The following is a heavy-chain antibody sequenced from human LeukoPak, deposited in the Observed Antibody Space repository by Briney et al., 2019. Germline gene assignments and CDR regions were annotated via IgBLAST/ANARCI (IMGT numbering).Heavy chain of an antibody. V-gene: IGHV3-7*01. D-gene: IGHD6-13*01. CDR2: IKQDGSGK. CDR3: AREISSWYRTEGRFDP. Sequence: GGSLRLSCAASGFTFSNYWMTWVRQAPGRGLEWVANIKQDGSGKYYVDSVKGRFTISRDNAKNSLYLQMHSLRAEDTAVYYCAREISSWYRTEGRFDPWGQGTLVTVSS. J-gene: IGHJ5*02. CDR1: GFTFSNYW.